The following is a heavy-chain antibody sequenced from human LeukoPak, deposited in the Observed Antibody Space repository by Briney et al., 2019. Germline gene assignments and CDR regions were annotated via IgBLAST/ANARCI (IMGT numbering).Heavy chain of an antibody. CDR1: GGSISSYY. D-gene: IGHD4-17*01. CDR3: ARHRSGTTVDY. Sequence: PSETLSLTCTVSGGSISSYYWSWIRQPPGKGLEWIGYIYCSGSTNYNPSLKSRVTISVDTSKNQFSLKLSSVTAADTAVYYCARHRSGTTVDYWGQGTLVTVSS. J-gene: IGHJ4*02. V-gene: IGHV4-59*08. CDR2: IYCSGST.